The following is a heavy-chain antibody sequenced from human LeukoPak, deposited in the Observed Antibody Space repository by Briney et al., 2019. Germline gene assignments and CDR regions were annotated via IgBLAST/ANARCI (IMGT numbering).Heavy chain of an antibody. V-gene: IGHV3-30*02. CDR3: ATDFWTTVTRE. CDR1: GFTFTSYG. D-gene: IGHD4-17*01. Sequence: PGGSLRLSCAASGFTFTSYGMHWVRQAPGKGLEWVAFLQADGVSKHYADSVKGRFTISRDTSENTLFLQMNSLRTEDTAVFFCATDFWTTVTREWGQGTLVTVSS. CDR2: LQADGVSK. J-gene: IGHJ4*02.